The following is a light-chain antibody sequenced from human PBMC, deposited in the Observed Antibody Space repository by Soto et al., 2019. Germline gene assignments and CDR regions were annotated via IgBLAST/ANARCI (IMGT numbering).Light chain of an antibody. J-gene: IGKJ3*01. V-gene: IGKV1-27*01. CDR3: QKYTRAPFT. CDR1: QGIDTY. Sequence: DSQMTQSPSSLSASVGDRVTITCRASQGIDTYLAWYQQQPGQVPKLLIYAASTLQSGVPSRFSGSGSGTDFTLTISSLQPEDVATYFCQKYTRAPFTCGPGTKVDIK. CDR2: AAS.